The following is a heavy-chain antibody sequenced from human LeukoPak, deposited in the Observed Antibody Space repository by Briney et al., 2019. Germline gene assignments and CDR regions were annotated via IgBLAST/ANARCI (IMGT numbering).Heavy chain of an antibody. D-gene: IGHD3-22*01. J-gene: IGHJ4*02. CDR3: ARDGDYYDSSGYYYYFDY. V-gene: IGHV3-30-3*01. CDR1: GFTFSSYA. Sequence: GGSLRLSCAASGFTFSSYAMHWVRQAPGKGLEWVAVISYGGSNKYYADSVKGRFTISRDNSKNTLYLQMNSLRAEGTAVYYCARDGDYYDSSGYYYYFDYWGQGTLVTVSS. CDR2: ISYGGSNK.